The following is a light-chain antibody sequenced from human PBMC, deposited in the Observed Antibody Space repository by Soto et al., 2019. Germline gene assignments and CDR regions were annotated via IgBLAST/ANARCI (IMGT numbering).Light chain of an antibody. J-gene: IGKJ1*01. Sequence: EILMTQSPATLSVSPGERATLSCRASQSVSSDLAWYQQRPGQAPRLLIYVASTRATGIPARFSGSGSGTEFTLTISSLQSEDFAVYYCQQYNNWPPGTFGQGTKVEIK. CDR2: VAS. V-gene: IGKV3-15*01. CDR1: QSVSSD. CDR3: QQYNNWPPGT.